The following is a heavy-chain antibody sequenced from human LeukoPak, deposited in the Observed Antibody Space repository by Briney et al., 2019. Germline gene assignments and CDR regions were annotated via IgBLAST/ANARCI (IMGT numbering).Heavy chain of an antibody. CDR1: GGSFSGYY. Sequence: PSETLSLTCAVYGGSFSGYYWSWIRQPPGKGLEWIGEINHSGSTNYNPSLKSRVTISVDTSKNQFSLKLSSVTAADTAAYYCARLYYDFWSGYSHYYMDVWGKGTTVTVSS. CDR2: INHSGST. CDR3: ARLYYDFWSGYSHYYMDV. V-gene: IGHV4-34*01. J-gene: IGHJ6*03. D-gene: IGHD3-3*01.